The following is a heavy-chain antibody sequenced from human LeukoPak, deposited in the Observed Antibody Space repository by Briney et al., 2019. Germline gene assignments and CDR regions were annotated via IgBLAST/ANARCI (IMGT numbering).Heavy chain of an antibody. Sequence: SETLSLTCTVSGGSISSSSYYWGWIRQPPGKGLEWIATIYYSGSTYYNPSLKSRVTISVDTSKNQFSLKLSSVTAADTAVYYCARVVTMVRGVIFFGMDVWGQGTTVTVSS. CDR3: ARVVTMVRGVIFFGMDV. CDR2: IYYSGST. CDR1: GGSISSSSYY. J-gene: IGHJ6*02. V-gene: IGHV4-39*07. D-gene: IGHD3-10*01.